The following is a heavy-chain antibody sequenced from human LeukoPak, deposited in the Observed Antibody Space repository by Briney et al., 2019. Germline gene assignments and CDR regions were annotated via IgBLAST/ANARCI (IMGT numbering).Heavy chain of an antibody. V-gene: IGHV3-23*01. CDR1: GFTFSTSA. CDR2: IGNSGGTT. J-gene: IGHJ4*02. Sequence: GGSLRLSCATSGFTFSTSAMGWVRQAPGKGLEWVSSIGNSGGTTYYADSVKGRFTISRDNSKNTLYLQMNSLRAEDTALYYCAKLLPAAGTGYWGQGTLVTVSS. D-gene: IGHD6-13*01. CDR3: AKLLPAAGTGY.